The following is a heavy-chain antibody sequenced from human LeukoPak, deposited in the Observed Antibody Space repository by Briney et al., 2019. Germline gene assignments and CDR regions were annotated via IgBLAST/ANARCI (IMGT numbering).Heavy chain of an antibody. Sequence: GGSLRLSCAASGFTFSSYGMHWVRQATGKGLDWVAFIPYDGSDKYYADSVKGRFTISRDNSRNTLFLHMNSLRAEDTAVYYCAKEACGSTSCYAVLHYWGQGSLVTVSS. CDR2: IPYDGSDK. CDR1: GFTFSSYG. CDR3: AKEACGSTSCYAVLHY. V-gene: IGHV3-30*02. D-gene: IGHD2-2*01. J-gene: IGHJ4*02.